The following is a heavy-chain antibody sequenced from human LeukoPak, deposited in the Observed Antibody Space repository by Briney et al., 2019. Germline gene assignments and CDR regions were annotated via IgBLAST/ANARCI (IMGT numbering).Heavy chain of an antibody. CDR3: ARDMMTAAYAFDI. J-gene: IGHJ3*02. CDR2: ISYAVINK. CDR1: GFTFSSYG. Sequence: GGSLRLSCAASGFTFSSYGMHWVRQAPGKGLEWVALISYAVINKYYADSVKGRFTISRDNSKNTLYLQMNSLRAEDTALYYCARDMMTAAYAFDIWGQGTMVTVSS. D-gene: IGHD2-21*02. V-gene: IGHV3-30*03.